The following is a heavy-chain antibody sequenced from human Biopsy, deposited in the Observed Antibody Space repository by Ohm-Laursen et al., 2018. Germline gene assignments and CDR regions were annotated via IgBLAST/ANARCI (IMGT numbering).Heavy chain of an antibody. V-gene: IGHV4-59*08. J-gene: IGHJ4*02. CDR1: AFSINSSY. CDR2: ISNSGNT. CDR3: ARRGSSGRSFDY. D-gene: IGHD3-16*01. Sequence: SETLSLTCLVSAFSINSSYWSWIPQPPGQGLVWTGFISNSGNTNYNPSLKSRVTISVDTSKNQISLKLGSVTVADTAVFYCARRGSSGRSFDYWGQGSLVTVSS.